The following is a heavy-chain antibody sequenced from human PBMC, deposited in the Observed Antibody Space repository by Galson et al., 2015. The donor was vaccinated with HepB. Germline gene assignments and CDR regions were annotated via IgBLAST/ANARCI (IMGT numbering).Heavy chain of an antibody. Sequence: SVKVSCKASGYTFTGYYMHWVRQAPGQGLEWMGWINPNSGGTNYAKKFQGRVTMTRDTSTSTVYMDLSSLRSKDTAVYYCAEGYDYGSGLNAFDIWGQGTMVTVSS. CDR1: GYTFTGYY. CDR2: INPNSGGT. CDR3: AEGYDYGSGLNAFDI. V-gene: IGHV1-2*02. J-gene: IGHJ3*02. D-gene: IGHD3-10*01.